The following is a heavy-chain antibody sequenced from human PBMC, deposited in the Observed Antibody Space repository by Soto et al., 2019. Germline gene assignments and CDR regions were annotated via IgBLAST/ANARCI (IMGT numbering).Heavy chain of an antibody. CDR1: GYTFTGYY. J-gene: IGHJ6*02. Sequence: ASVKVSCKASGYTFTGYYMHWVRQAPGQGLEWMGWINPNSGGTNYAQKFQGWVTMTRDTSISTAYMELSRLRSDDTAVYYCARACVNSSSYTYYYCGMDVWGQGTTVTVSS. CDR2: INPNSGGT. D-gene: IGHD6-6*01. V-gene: IGHV1-2*04. CDR3: ARACVNSSSYTYYYCGMDV.